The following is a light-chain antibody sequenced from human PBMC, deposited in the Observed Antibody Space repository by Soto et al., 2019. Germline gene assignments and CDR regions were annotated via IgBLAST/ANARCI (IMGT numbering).Light chain of an antibody. CDR2: DAS. Sequence: DRLTTSCWASQSISRWLAWNQKKPGKAXSXXXYDASTLKRGVQSRFSGSGSGTEFNLTITSMQPEDFDTYYCQQDDSSSGMFGQGTKV. J-gene: IGKJ1*01. CDR3: QQDDSSSGM. CDR1: QSISRW. V-gene: IGKV1-5*01.